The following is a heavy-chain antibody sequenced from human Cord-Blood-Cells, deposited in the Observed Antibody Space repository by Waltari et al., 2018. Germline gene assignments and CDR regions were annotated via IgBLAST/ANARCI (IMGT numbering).Heavy chain of an antibody. V-gene: IGHV1-8*03. Sequence: QVQLVQSGAEVKKPGASVKVSCKASGYTFTSYDINWVRKATGQGLEWMGWMNPNSGNTGYAQKCQGRVTITRNTSISTAYMELSSLRSEDTAVYYCARVADSSSSVDNWFDPWGQGTLVTVSS. CDR2: MNPNSGNT. CDR3: ARVADSSSSVDNWFDP. J-gene: IGHJ5*02. CDR1: GYTFTSYD. D-gene: IGHD6-6*01.